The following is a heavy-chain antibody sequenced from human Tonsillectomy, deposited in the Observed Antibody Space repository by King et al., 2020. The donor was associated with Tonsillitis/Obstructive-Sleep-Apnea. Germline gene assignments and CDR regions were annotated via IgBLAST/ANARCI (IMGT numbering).Heavy chain of an antibody. D-gene: IGHD2-15*01. J-gene: IGHJ3*02. Sequence: VQLVESGAEVKKPGESLKISCKGSGYSFTSYWIGWVRQMPGEGLEWMGIVYPGDSDTRYSPSFQSQVTISDDKSITTTYLQWSSLKASDTPMYYWAGRGFCSGGSCFSAAFDIWGQGTMVTVSS. V-gene: IGHV5-51*01. CDR2: VYPGDSDT. CDR1: GYSFTSYW. CDR3: AGRGFCSGGSCFSAAFDI.